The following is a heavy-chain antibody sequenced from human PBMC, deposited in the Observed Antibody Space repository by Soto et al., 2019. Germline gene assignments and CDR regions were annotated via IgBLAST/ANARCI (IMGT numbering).Heavy chain of an antibody. CDR2: ISSSISYI. V-gene: IGHV3-21*01. Sequence: GRSMRLACAASGFTFSIYTMDWVCQAPGRGLEWVSSISSSISYIYYAESVKGRFTISRDNAKNSLYLQMNSLRAEDTAVYYCARSYDFWSGQNGFDPWGQGTLVTVSS. J-gene: IGHJ5*02. CDR1: GFTFSIYT. CDR3: ARSYDFWSGQNGFDP. D-gene: IGHD3-3*01.